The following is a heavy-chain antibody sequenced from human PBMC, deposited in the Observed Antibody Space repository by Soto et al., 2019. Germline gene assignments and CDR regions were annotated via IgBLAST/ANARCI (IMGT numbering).Heavy chain of an antibody. Sequence: PSETLSLTCTVSGDSSGAYSWSWVRQPPGKGLEWIGNIHYNGNTKYNPALKSRVSMSVDTSKNQFSLRLISVTAADTAKYFCAREGNLGRWLQPLDFWGQGTLVTVSS. D-gene: IGHD5-12*01. CDR2: IHYNGNT. CDR3: AREGNLGRWLQPLDF. V-gene: IGHV4-59*01. J-gene: IGHJ4*02. CDR1: GDSSGAYS.